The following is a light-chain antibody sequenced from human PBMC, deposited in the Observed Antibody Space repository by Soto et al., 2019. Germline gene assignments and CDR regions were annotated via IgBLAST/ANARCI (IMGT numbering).Light chain of an antibody. CDR1: SSDVGGYNY. V-gene: IGLV2-14*01. CDR3: SSYTGSSTLV. J-gene: IGLJ1*01. CDR2: DVS. Sequence: QSALTQPASVSGSPGQSITISCTGTSSDVGGYNYVSWYQQYPGKAPKLLIYDVSYRPSGVSNRLSGSRSGNTASLTISGLQAADEADYYCSSYTGSSTLVFGPGTKLTVL.